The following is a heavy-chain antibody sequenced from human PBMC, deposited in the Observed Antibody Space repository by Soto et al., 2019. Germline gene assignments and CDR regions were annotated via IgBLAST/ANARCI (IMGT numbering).Heavy chain of an antibody. CDR2: IIPIFGTA. CDR3: ARDRRGYSSSKNPFDI. D-gene: IGHD6-13*01. CDR1: GYTFTSTL. Sequence: ASVKVSCKASGYTFTSTLMHWLRQSPGQGLEWMGGIIPIFGTANYAQKFQGRVTITADESTSTAYMELSSLRSEDTAVYYCARDRRGYSSSKNPFDIWGQGTMVTVSS. J-gene: IGHJ3*02. V-gene: IGHV1-69*13.